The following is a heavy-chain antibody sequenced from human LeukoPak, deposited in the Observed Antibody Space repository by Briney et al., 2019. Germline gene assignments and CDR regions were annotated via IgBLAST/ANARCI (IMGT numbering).Heavy chain of an antibody. V-gene: IGHV4-4*07. Sequence: SETLSLTCTVSGGSISSYYWSWIRQPAGKGLEWIGRMYTSGSTNYNPSLKSRVTMSVDTSKNQFSLKLSSVTAADTAVYYCARGSVSLGVYYYGMDVWGQGTTVTVSS. D-gene: IGHD3-16*01. CDR1: GGSISSYY. J-gene: IGHJ6*02. CDR3: ARGSVSLGVYYYGMDV. CDR2: MYTSGST.